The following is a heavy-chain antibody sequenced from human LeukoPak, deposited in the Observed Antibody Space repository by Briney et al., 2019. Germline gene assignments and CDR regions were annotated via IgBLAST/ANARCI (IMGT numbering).Heavy chain of an antibody. J-gene: IGHJ4*02. CDR1: WFNFRCYS. Sequence: GGSLRLSYGLCWFNFRCYSMNCDRQAPGKGLEWISYISSSSTTIYYADSVKGRFTISRDNAKNSLYLQMNSLRDEDSAVYYCARDLYFWGQGTLVTVSS. D-gene: IGHD2-15*01. CDR3: ARDLYF. CDR2: ISSSSTTI. V-gene: IGHV3-48*02.